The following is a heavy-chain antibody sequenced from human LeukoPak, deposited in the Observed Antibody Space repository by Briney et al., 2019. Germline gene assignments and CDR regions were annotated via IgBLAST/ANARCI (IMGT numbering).Heavy chain of an antibody. CDR2: IKQDGSEK. Sequence: TGGSLRLSCVGSGFSFSSYGMNWVRQAPGKGLEWVANIKQDGSEKYYVDSVKGRFTISRDNAKNSLYLQMNSLRAEDTAVYYCARDGLYYDYVWGSYRQGYYFDYWGQGTLVTVSS. J-gene: IGHJ4*02. CDR3: ARDGLYYDYVWGSYRQGYYFDY. V-gene: IGHV3-7*01. D-gene: IGHD3-16*02. CDR1: GFSFSSYG.